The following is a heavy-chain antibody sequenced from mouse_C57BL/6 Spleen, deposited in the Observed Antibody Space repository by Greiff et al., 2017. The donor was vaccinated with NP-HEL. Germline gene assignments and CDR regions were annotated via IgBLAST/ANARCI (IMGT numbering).Heavy chain of an antibody. CDR2: ISYDGSN. Sequence: EVQLVESGPGLVKPSQSLSLTCSVTGYSITSGYYWNWIRQFPGNKLEWMGYISYDGSNNYNPSLKNRISITRDTSKNQFFLKLNSVTTEDTATYYCASAYSYYAMDYWGQGTSVTVSS. CDR3: ASAYSYYAMDY. V-gene: IGHV3-6*01. CDR1: GYSITSGYY. J-gene: IGHJ4*01. D-gene: IGHD2-10*01.